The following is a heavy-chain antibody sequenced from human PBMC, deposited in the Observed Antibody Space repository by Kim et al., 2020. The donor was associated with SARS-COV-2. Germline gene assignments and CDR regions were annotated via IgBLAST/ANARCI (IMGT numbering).Heavy chain of an antibody. CDR3: AKARYSSSWYYFDY. J-gene: IGHJ4*02. Sequence: AASVKGRFTISRDNAKNSLYLQMNSLRAEDTALYYCAKARYSSSWYYFDYWGQGTLVTVSS. V-gene: IGHV3-9*01. D-gene: IGHD6-13*01.